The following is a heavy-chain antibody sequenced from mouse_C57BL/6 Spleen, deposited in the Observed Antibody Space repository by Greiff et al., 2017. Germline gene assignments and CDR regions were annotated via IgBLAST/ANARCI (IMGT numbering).Heavy chain of an antibody. CDR1: GFTFSSYA. CDR2: ISDGGSYT. D-gene: IGHD1-1*01. J-gene: IGHJ2*01. V-gene: IGHV5-4*01. Sequence: DVQLVESGGGLVKPGGSLKLSCAASGFTFSSYAMSWVRQTPEKRLEWVATISDGGSYTYYTDNVKGRFTISRDKAKNNLYLQMSHLKSEDTAVYFCARGRGYYCGSSFGYWGQGTTLTVSS. CDR3: ARGRGYYCGSSFGY.